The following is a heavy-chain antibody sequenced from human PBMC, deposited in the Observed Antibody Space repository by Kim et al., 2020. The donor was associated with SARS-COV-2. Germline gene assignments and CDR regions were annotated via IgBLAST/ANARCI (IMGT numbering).Heavy chain of an antibody. D-gene: IGHD6-19*01. Sequence: ETLSLTCTVSGGSIRSRSYYWGWIRQPPGKGLEWIGSIYYSGSTYYNPSLKSRVTISVDTSKNQFSLKLSSVTAADTAVYYCARSGIAVAGILSNYYYGMDVWGQGTTVTVSS. CDR1: GGSIRSRSYY. V-gene: IGHV4-39*01. CDR2: IYYSGST. J-gene: IGHJ6*02. CDR3: ARSGIAVAGILSNYYYGMDV.